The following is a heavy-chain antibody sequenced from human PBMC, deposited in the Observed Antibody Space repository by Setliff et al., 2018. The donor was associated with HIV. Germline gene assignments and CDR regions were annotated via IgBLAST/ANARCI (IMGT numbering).Heavy chain of an antibody. Sequence: GGSLRLSCAASGFTFSSYSMNWVRQAPGKGLEWVSYISGSGSGVDYADSVKGRFTVSRDNARSSLYLQLNSLRSEDTAVYYCARDWPGYGFDIWGQGTMVTISS. J-gene: IGHJ3*02. D-gene: IGHD7-27*01. CDR1: GFTFSSYS. V-gene: IGHV3-48*01. CDR3: ARDWPGYGFDI. CDR2: ISGSGSGV.